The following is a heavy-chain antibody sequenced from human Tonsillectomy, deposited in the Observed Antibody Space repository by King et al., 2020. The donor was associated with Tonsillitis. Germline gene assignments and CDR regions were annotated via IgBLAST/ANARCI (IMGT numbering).Heavy chain of an antibody. D-gene: IGHD3-22*01. CDR3: ATMVIEDY. Sequence: VQLQQWGAGLLKPSETLSLTCAVYGGSSSGYYCSWIRQPPGKGLEWIGEINHTGSTNYNPSLKSRVTISVDTSKNQFSLKLTSVTAADSAVYYCATMVIEDYWGQGTLVTVSS. CDR1: GGSSSGYY. CDR2: INHTGST. J-gene: IGHJ4*02. V-gene: IGHV4-34*01.